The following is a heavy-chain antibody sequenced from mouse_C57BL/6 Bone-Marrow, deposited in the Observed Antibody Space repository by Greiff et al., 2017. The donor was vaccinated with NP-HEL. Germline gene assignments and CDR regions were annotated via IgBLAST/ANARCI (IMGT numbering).Heavy chain of an antibody. J-gene: IGHJ1*03. CDR3: ARGDYDGYFDV. CDR1: GYTFTSYG. D-gene: IGHD2-4*01. V-gene: IGHV1-81*01. Sequence: VQLQQSGAELARPGASVKLSCKASGYTFTSYGISWVKQRTGQGLEWIGEIYPRSGNTYYNEKFKGKATLTADKSSSTAYMGLRSLTSEDSAVYFCARGDYDGYFDVWGTGTTVTVSS. CDR2: IYPRSGNT.